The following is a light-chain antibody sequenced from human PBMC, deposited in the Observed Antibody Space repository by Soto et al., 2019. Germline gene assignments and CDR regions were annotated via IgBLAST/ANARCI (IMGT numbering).Light chain of an antibody. CDR3: QQYFNSPVT. V-gene: IGKV4-1*01. CDR1: QSVLFNSNKKNF. J-gene: IGKJ5*01. Sequence: DIVMTQSPDSLAMSLGERATINCRSSQSVLFNSNKKNFLAWYQQKPGQPPKLLIYWASTRQSGVTDRFSGGGSGTDFTLTISRLQAEDAAVYYCQQYFNSPVTFGQGTRLEIK. CDR2: WAS.